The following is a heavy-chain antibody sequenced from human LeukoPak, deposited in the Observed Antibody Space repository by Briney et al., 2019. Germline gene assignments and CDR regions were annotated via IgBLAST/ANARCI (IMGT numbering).Heavy chain of an antibody. CDR3: ARDRSIEDAFDI. CDR1: GFTFSSYW. J-gene: IGHJ3*02. Sequence: AGGSLGLSCAASGFTFSSYWMHWVRQAPGKGLVWVSRINSDGSSTTYADSVKGRFAISRDNAKNTLFLQMNSLSPEDTAVYYCARDRSIEDAFDIWGQGTMVTVSS. D-gene: IGHD3-3*02. CDR2: INSDGSST. V-gene: IGHV3-74*03.